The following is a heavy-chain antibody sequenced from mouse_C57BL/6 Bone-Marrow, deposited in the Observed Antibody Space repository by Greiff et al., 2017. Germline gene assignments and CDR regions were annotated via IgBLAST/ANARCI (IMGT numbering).Heavy chain of an antibody. J-gene: IGHJ4*01. V-gene: IGHV5-17*01. CDR1: GFTFSDYG. CDR3: ATYYSKGGAMDY. CDR2: LSSGSSTI. D-gene: IGHD2-5*01. Sequence: EVQLVESGGGLVKPGGSLKLSCAASGFTFSDYGMHWVRQAPEKGLEWVAYLSSGSSTIYYADTVKGRFTISRDNAKNTLFLQMTSLRSEDTAMDYCATYYSKGGAMDYWGQGTSVTVSS.